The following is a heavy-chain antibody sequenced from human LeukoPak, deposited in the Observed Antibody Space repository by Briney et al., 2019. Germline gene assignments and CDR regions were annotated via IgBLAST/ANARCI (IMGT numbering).Heavy chain of an antibody. CDR2: IRYDGSNK. CDR1: GFTFSSYG. V-gene: IGHV3-30*02. CDR3: AKDNDILTGHYNLFDY. D-gene: IGHD3-9*01. Sequence: PGGSLRLSCAASGFTFSSYGMHWVRQAPGKGLEWVAFIRYDGSNKYYADSVKGRFTISRDNSKNTLYLQMNSLRAEDTAVYYCAKDNDILTGHYNLFDYWGQGTLVTVSS. J-gene: IGHJ4*02.